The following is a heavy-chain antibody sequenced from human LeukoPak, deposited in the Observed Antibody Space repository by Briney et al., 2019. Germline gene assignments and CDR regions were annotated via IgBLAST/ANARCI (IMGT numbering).Heavy chain of an antibody. CDR2: IYPGDSDT. CDR3: ARQVDGSLDY. Sequence: GEPLKISCKGSGYSFTTYWMGRVRQMPGKGLEWMGIIYPGDSDTRYSPSFQGQVTISADKSISTAYLQWSSLKASDTAMYYCARQVDGSLDYWGQGTLITVSS. D-gene: IGHD5-24*01. V-gene: IGHV5-51*01. CDR1: GYSFTTYW. J-gene: IGHJ4*02.